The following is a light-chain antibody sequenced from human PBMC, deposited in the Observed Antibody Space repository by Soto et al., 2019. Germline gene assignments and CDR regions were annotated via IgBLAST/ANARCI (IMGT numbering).Light chain of an antibody. CDR1: QGISNS. CDR3: LQYNSYPFT. CDR2: GAS. J-gene: IGKJ4*01. V-gene: IGKV1-17*03. Sequence: DIQMTQSPSAMFASLGDRVTLTCRASQGISNSLAWFQQKPGRVPKRLIYGASTLQSCDPSRFSGSASGAAFTLTISSLQPEDFATYYCLQYNSYPFTFGGGTKVDIK.